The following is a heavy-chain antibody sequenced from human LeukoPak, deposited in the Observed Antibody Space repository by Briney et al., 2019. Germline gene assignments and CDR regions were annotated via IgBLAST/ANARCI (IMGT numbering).Heavy chain of an antibody. CDR1: GFTFSSLW. V-gene: IGHV3-7*03. Sequence: GGSLRLSCAASGFTFSSLWMSWVRQAPGKGLEWVANINEGGSADYYADSVRGRFTISRDNAKNSLHLQMNNLRAEDTAVYYCARDWKHSRDYWGQGTLVTVSS. J-gene: IGHJ4*02. CDR3: ARDWKHSRDY. CDR2: INEGGSAD. D-gene: IGHD3-22*01.